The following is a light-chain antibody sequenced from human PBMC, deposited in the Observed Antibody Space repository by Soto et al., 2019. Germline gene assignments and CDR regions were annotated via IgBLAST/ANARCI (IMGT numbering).Light chain of an antibody. CDR3: QQYHRWPLT. CDR2: DTS. CDR1: QSISEK. Sequence: EIVRTQSPATLSVSPGARFTLPCRASQSISEKLAWYQQKPGQTPRLVIYDTSTRATGTPGSFSGSGSGTEFTLTISSLQSEDFAVYYCQQYHRWPLTFGGGTKVEIK. V-gene: IGKV3-15*01. J-gene: IGKJ4*01.